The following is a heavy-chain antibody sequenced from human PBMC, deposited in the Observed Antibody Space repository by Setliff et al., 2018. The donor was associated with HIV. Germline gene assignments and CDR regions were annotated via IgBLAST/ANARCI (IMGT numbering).Heavy chain of an antibody. J-gene: IGHJ4*01. V-gene: IGHV3-23*01. Sequence: GGSLRLSCAASGFTLSDYEMNWVRQAPGKGLEWVSAISPGSDITYYADSVKGRFTLSRDNSKNTVYLQMNSLKTEDTAVYYCTTTLRTRNFWSGYSVLSDYWGQGTLVTVSS. CDR2: ISPGSDIT. CDR3: TTTLRTRNFWSGYSVLSDY. CDR1: GFTLSDYE. D-gene: IGHD3-3*01.